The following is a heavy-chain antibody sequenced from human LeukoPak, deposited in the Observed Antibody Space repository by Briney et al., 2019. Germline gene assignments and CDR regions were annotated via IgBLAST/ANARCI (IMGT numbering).Heavy chain of an antibody. CDR1: GGSISSSSYY. CDR2: IYYSGSS. Sequence: SETLSLTCTVSGGSISSSSYYWGWIRQPRGEGLGWIGCIYYSGSSYYNPSLKSRVTISADTSKNQFSLKLSSVTAADTAVYYCARRVTVTTYYFDYWGQGTLVTVSS. J-gene: IGHJ4*02. D-gene: IGHD4-17*01. CDR3: ARRVTVTTYYFDY. V-gene: IGHV4-39*01.